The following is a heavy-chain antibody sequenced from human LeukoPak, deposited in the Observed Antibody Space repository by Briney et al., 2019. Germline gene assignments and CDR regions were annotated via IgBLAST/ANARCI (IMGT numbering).Heavy chain of an antibody. Sequence: SETLSLTCTVSDDSISDYYWGWIRQPPGKGLEWIGSIYHSGSTYYNPSLKSRVTISVDTSKNQFSLKLSSVTAADTAVYYCARYYGSGSYSTPPYWGQGTLVTVSS. CDR2: IYHSGST. D-gene: IGHD3-10*01. V-gene: IGHV4-38-2*02. CDR1: DDSISDYY. CDR3: ARYYGSGSYSTPPY. J-gene: IGHJ4*02.